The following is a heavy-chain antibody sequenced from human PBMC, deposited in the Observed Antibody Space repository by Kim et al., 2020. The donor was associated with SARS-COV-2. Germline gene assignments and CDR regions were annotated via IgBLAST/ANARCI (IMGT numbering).Heavy chain of an antibody. Sequence: VKGRFTISRYNAKSSLDLQMNSLRAEDTAVYYCARFDSSGYYYRPPQSFDYWGQGTLVTVSS. CDR3: ARFDSSGYYYRPPQSFDY. V-gene: IGHV3-11*06. J-gene: IGHJ4*02. D-gene: IGHD3-22*01.